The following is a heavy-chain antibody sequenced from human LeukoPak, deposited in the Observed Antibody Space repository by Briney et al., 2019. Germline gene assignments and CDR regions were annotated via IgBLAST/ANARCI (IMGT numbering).Heavy chain of an antibody. V-gene: IGHV5-51*01. Sequence: GESLKISCKGSGYSFTSYWIGWVRQMPGKGLECMGIIWPGDSDTRYSPSFQGQVTISADKAISTVYLQWSSLKVSDTAIYYCARRGRGDWFDPWGQGTLVTVSS. CDR2: IWPGDSDT. J-gene: IGHJ5*02. CDR3: ARRGRGDWFDP. D-gene: IGHD1-26*01. CDR1: GYSFTSYW.